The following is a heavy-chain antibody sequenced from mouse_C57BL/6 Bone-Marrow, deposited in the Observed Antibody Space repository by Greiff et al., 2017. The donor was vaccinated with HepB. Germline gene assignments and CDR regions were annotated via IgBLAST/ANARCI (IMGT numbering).Heavy chain of an antibody. D-gene: IGHD3-1*01. J-gene: IGHJ2*01. CDR2: IDPETGGT. Sequence: QVQLQQSGAELVRPGASVTLSCKASGYTFTDYDMHWVKQTPVHGLEWIGAIDPETGGTAYNQKFKGKAILTANKSSSTAYMELRSLTSEDSASYYCTRWGELGYWGQGTTLTVSS. CDR3: TRWGELGY. CDR1: GYTFTDYD. V-gene: IGHV1-15*01.